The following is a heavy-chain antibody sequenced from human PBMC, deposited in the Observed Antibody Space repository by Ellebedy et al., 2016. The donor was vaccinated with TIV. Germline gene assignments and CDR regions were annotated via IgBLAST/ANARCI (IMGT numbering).Heavy chain of an antibody. CDR2: IYTSGTT. CDR3: ARTVVAANNWFDP. Sequence: MPGGSLRLSCTVSGGSISSYYWSWIRQPAGKGLEWIGRIYTSGTTNYNPSLKRRVTMSVDTSKNQFSLKLSSVTAADTAVYYCARTVVAANNWFDPWGQGTLVTVSS. D-gene: IGHD2-15*01. J-gene: IGHJ5*02. V-gene: IGHV4-4*07. CDR1: GGSISSYY.